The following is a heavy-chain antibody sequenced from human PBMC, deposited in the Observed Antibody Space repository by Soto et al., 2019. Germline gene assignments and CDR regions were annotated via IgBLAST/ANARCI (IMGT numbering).Heavy chain of an antibody. Sequence: QLQLQESGPGLVKPSETLSLTCTVSGGSISSSSYYWGWIRQPPGKGLEWIGSIYYSGSTYYNPSLTRRVTISVDTSKNQFSLKLSSVTAADTAVYYCARSVYSSSWYFDYWGQGTLVTVSS. D-gene: IGHD6-13*01. V-gene: IGHV4-39*01. J-gene: IGHJ4*02. CDR2: IYYSGST. CDR3: ARSVYSSSWYFDY. CDR1: GGSISSSSYY.